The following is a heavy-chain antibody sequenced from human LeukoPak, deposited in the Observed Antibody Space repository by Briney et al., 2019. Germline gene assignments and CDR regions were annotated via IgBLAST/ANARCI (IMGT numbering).Heavy chain of an antibody. CDR3: ARAPIWGGFVTYYYMDV. V-gene: IGHV1-8*01. CDR1: GYTFTSYG. D-gene: IGHD3-16*01. Sequence: ASVKVSCKASGYTFTSYGVNWVRQATGQGLEWMGWMNPNSGNTGYAPKFQGRVTLTMNTSISTAYMELSSLRSEDTAVYYCARAPIWGGFVTYYYMDVWGKGTTVTISS. CDR2: MNPNSGNT. J-gene: IGHJ6*03.